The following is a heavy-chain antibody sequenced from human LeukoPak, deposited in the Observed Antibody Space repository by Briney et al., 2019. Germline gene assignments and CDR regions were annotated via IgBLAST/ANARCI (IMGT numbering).Heavy chain of an antibody. CDR3: ARRAYSSSWYDAFDI. V-gene: IGHV5-51*01. D-gene: IGHD6-13*01. CDR2: IYPGDSDI. Sequence: GESLKISCKGSGYSFTSYWIGWVRQMPGKGLEWMGIIYPGDSDIRYSPSFQGQVTISADKSISTAYLQWSSLKASDTAMYYCARRAYSSSWYDAFDIWGQGTMVTVSS. CDR1: GYSFTSYW. J-gene: IGHJ3*02.